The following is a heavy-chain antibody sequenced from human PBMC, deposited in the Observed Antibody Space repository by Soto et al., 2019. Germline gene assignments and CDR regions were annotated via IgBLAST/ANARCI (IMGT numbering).Heavy chain of an antibody. V-gene: IGHV4-31*03. J-gene: IGHJ4*02. Sequence: QVQLQESGPGLVKPSQTLSLTCTVSGGSISSGGYYWSWIRQHPGKGLEWIGYLYYSGSTYYNPSLKSRVTISVDTSKNPFALKLSSVTAADTAVYYCARDCSSTSCYGAGYYFDYWGQGTLVTVSS. CDR1: GGSISSGGYY. CDR3: ARDCSSTSCYGAGYYFDY. CDR2: LYYSGST. D-gene: IGHD2-2*01.